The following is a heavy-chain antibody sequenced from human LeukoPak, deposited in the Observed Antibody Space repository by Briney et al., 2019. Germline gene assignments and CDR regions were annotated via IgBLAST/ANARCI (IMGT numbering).Heavy chain of an antibody. J-gene: IGHJ5*02. CDR2: INPSGGST. CDR1: GYTFTSYY. D-gene: IGHD3-10*01. CDR3: ARDRSPDYGSGTKFDP. Sequence: ASVKVSRKASGYTFTSYYMHWVRQAPGQGLEWMGIINPSGGSTSYAQKFQGRVTMTRDTSTSTVYMELSSLRSEDTAVYYCARDRSPDYGSGTKFDPWGQGTLVTVSS. V-gene: IGHV1-46*01.